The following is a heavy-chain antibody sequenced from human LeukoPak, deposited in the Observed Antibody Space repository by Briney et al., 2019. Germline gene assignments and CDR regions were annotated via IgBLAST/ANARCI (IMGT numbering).Heavy chain of an antibody. D-gene: IGHD2-2*01. CDR1: GYTFTSHG. J-gene: IGHJ3*02. CDR2: VSGYNGNT. CDR3: ARDAMREVDAFDI. Sequence: GASVKVSCKASGYTFTSHGISWVRQAPGQGLEWVGWVSGYNGNTNYAQKFQGRVTMTTDTSTSTAYMELGSLRSDDTAVYYCARDAMREVDAFDIWGQGTMVTVSS. V-gene: IGHV1-18*01.